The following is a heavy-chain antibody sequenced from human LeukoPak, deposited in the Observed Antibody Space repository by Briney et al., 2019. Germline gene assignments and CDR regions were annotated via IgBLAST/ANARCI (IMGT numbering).Heavy chain of an antibody. Sequence: PSETLSLTCTVSGGSISSGSYYWSWIRQPPGKGLEWIGYIYYSGSTYYNPSLKSRVTMSVDTSKNQFSLKLSSVTAADTAVYYCARDVKGRRYNPGGYYFDYWGQGTLVTVSS. CDR1: GGSISSGSYY. D-gene: IGHD1-1*01. CDR2: IYYSGST. CDR3: ARDVKGRRYNPGGYYFDY. V-gene: IGHV4-61*01. J-gene: IGHJ4*02.